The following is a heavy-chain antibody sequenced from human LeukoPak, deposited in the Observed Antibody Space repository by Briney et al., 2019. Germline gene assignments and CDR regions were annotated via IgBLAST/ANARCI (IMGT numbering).Heavy chain of an antibody. Sequence: GGSLRLSCAASGFTFSSYSMNWVRQAPGKGLVWVAHINTDGRTTTYADSVKGRFTVSRDNAKNTLYLEMNRLRAEDTAVYYCARDNAYMFDYWGQGTQVTVSS. CDR1: GFTFSSYS. CDR3: ARDNAYMFDY. J-gene: IGHJ4*02. D-gene: IGHD5-24*01. CDR2: INTDGRTT. V-gene: IGHV3-74*01.